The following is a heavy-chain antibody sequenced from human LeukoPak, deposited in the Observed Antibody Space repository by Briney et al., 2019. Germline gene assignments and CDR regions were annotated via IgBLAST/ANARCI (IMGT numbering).Heavy chain of an antibody. CDR1: GGTFSSYA. V-gene: IGHV1-69*01. J-gene: IGHJ5*02. D-gene: IGHD1-26*01. CDR3: ARGIRGSYSNWFDP. CDR2: IIPIFGTA. Sequence: GSSVKVSCRASGGTFSSYAISWVRQAPGQGLEWMGGIIPIFGTANYAQKFQGRVTITADESTSTAYMELSSLRSEDTAVYYCARGIRGSYSNWFDPWGQGTLVTVSS.